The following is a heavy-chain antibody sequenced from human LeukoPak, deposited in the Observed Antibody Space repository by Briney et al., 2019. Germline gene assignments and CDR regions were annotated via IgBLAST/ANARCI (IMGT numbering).Heavy chain of an antibody. D-gene: IGHD3-3*01. V-gene: IGHV3-23*01. CDR2: ISGSDGSA. CDR1: GFTFSSYA. Sequence: GGSLRLSCSASGFTFSSYAMSWVRQAPGKGLEWVSIISGSDGSAYYADSVKGRFTISRDDAKNLVFLQMNSLRVEDTAVYYCAKSRLSGINDAFDIWGQGTMVTVSS. CDR3: AKSRLSGINDAFDI. J-gene: IGHJ3*02.